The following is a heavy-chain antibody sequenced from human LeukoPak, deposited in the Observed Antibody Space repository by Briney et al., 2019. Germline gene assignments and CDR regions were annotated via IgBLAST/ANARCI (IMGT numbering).Heavy chain of an antibody. J-gene: IGHJ4*02. CDR1: GGSISTSNSY. CDR2: LYYSGST. CDR3: ARGGHPYSSSWSDY. V-gene: IGHV4-39*01. Sequence: PSETLSLTCSVSGGSISTSNSYWGWIRQPPGKGLEWIGSLYYSGSTFYNPSLKSRVTISVDTSKNQFSLKLSSVTAADTAVYYCARGGHPYSSSWSDYWGQETLVTVSS. D-gene: IGHD6-13*01.